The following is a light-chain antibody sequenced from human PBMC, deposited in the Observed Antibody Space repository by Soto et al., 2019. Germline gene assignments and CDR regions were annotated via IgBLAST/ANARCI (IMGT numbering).Light chain of an antibody. CDR2: EVT. CDR1: SSDIGAYDF. CDR3: TAYSGSNKFYV. J-gene: IGLJ1*01. V-gene: IGLV2-8*01. Sequence: QSALTQPPSASGSPGQSVTISCTGTSSDIGAYDFVSWYQRRPGTAPKLIIYEVTRRPSGVPDRFSGSKSGNTASLTVSGLQAEDEAGYFGTAYSGSNKFYVFGTGTKLTVL.